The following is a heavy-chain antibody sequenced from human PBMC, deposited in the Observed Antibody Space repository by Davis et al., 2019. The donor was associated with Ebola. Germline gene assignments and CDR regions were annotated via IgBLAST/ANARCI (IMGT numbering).Heavy chain of an antibody. CDR1: GFTFSSYA. CDR3: AKEDRERIIAVAAPFDP. CDR2: ISGSGGST. D-gene: IGHD6-19*01. J-gene: IGHJ5*02. V-gene: IGHV3-23*01. Sequence: GESLKISCAASGFTFSSYAMSWVRQAPGKGLEWVSAISGSGGSTYYADSVKGRFTISRDNSKNTLYLQMNSLRAEDTAVYYCAKEDRERIIAVAAPFDPWGQGTLVTVSS.